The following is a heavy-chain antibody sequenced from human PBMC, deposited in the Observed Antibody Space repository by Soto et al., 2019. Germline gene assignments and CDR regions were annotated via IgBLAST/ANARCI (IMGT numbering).Heavy chain of an antibody. D-gene: IGHD6-6*01. CDR3: AREPASAYSSSSFDY. V-gene: IGHV1-18*04. Sequence: QIQLVQSETEVKKPGASVRVSCKASGYTFTTYGITWVRQAPGQGLEWMGWISAYDGSTNYAQKLQGRVPMTTDSSTRTAYLELRSLRSDETAVYYCAREPASAYSSSSFDYWGQGTLVTVSS. CDR2: ISAYDGST. J-gene: IGHJ4*02. CDR1: GYTFTTYG.